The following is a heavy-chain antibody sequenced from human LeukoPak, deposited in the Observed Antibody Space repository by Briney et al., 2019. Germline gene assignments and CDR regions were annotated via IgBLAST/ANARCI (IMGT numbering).Heavy chain of an antibody. V-gene: IGHV1-18*01. D-gene: IGHD3-9*01. CDR1: GGTFSSYA. CDR3: ARGPPYYDILAGYYRRGPYYFDY. CDR2: ISAYNGNT. J-gene: IGHJ4*02. Sequence: ASVKVSCKASGGTFSSYAISWVRQAPGQGLGWMGWISAYNGNTNYAQKLQGRVTMTTDTSTSTAYMELRSLRSDDTAVYYCARGPPYYDILAGYYRRGPYYFDYWGQGTLVTVSS.